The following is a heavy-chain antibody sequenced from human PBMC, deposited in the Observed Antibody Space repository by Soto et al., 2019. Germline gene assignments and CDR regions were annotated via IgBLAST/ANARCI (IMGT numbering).Heavy chain of an antibody. D-gene: IGHD2-15*01. CDR1: GYTFTSYG. CDR2: ISAYNGNT. J-gene: IGHJ5*02. Sequence: QVQLVQSGAEVKKPGASVKVSCKASGYTFTSYGISWVRQAPGQGLEWMGWISAYNGNTNYAQKLQGRVTMTTDTSTRTAYMELRSLRSDDTAVYYCARGGGGYCSGGSCYEGWFDPWGQGTLVTVSS. CDR3: ARGGGGYCSGGSCYEGWFDP. V-gene: IGHV1-18*01.